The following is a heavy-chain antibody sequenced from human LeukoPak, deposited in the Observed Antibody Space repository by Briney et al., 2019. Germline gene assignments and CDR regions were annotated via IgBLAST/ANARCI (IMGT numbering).Heavy chain of an antibody. D-gene: IGHD6-13*01. CDR3: ASLAQAAAAGTIVY. J-gene: IGHJ4*02. V-gene: IGHV3-20*04. Sequence: GGSLRLSCAASGFTFSSYWMSWVRQAPGKGLEWVSGINWNGGSTGYADSVKGRFTISRDNAKNSLYLQMNSLRAEDTALYYCASLAQAAAAGTIVYWGQGTLVAVSS. CDR2: INWNGGST. CDR1: GFTFSSYW.